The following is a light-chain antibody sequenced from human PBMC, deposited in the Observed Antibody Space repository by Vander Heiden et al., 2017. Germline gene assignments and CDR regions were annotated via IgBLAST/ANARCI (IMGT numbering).Light chain of an antibody. J-gene: IGKJ5*01. CDR1: QDISNY. Sequence: DIKMTQSPSSLSASVGDRVTITCQASQDISNYLNLYQQKPGKAPNLLIYDASNLETGVPSRFSVSGCGRDFTFSFSSLQPEDIAAYYCQQYDNLLPITFGQGTQVEIK. CDR3: QQYDNLLPIT. V-gene: IGKV1-33*01. CDR2: DAS.